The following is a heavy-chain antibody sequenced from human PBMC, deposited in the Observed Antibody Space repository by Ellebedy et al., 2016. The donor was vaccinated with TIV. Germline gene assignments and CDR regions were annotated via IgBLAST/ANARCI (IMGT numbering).Heavy chain of an antibody. CDR1: GFTFSSYA. Sequence: GGSLRLSXAASGFTFSSYAMSWVRQAPGKGLEWVSAISGSGGSTYYADSVKGRFTISRDNSKKTLYLQMNSLRAEDTAVYYCAKSHLPAAIVDYYYGMDVWGQGTTVTVSS. CDR2: ISGSGGST. D-gene: IGHD2-2*02. CDR3: AKSHLPAAIVDYYYGMDV. V-gene: IGHV3-23*01. J-gene: IGHJ6*02.